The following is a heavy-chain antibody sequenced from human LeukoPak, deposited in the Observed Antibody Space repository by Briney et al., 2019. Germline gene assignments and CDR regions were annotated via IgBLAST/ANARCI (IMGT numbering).Heavy chain of an antibody. Sequence: PGGSLRLSCEGSAFIFSGHWMNWVRQTPGKGLEWVSGISGSGDNIYYADSVRGRFTISRDNSQNTLYLQMNSLRGEDTAVYYCAKAVALGVVITTAFDYWGQGTLVIVSS. J-gene: IGHJ4*02. V-gene: IGHV3-23*01. CDR3: AKAVALGVVITTAFDY. CDR2: ISGSGDNI. CDR1: AFIFSGHW. D-gene: IGHD3-3*01.